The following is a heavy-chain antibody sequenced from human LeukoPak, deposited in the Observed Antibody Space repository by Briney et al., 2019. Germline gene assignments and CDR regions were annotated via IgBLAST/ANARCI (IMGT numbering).Heavy chain of an antibody. CDR2: ISSSSSTI. V-gene: IGHV3-48*02. J-gene: IGHJ6*02. CDR3: ARDMDLRDYYYYYGMDV. CDR1: GFTFSSYS. D-gene: IGHD2-2*03. Sequence: PGGSLRLSCAASGFTFSSYSMNWVRQAPGKGLEWVPYISSSSSTIYYADSVKGRFTISRDNAKNSLYLQMNSLRDEDTAVYYCARDMDLRDYYYYYGMDVWGQGTTVTVSS.